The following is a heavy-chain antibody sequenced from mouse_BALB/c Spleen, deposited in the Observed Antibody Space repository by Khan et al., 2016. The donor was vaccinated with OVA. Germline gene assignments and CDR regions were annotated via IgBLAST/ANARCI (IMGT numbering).Heavy chain of an antibody. J-gene: IGHJ4*01. D-gene: IGHD3-3*01. V-gene: IGHV1-18*01. CDR3: ARDAGRY. CDR1: GYTFTEYT. Sequence: VRLQQSGPELVKPGASVKISCKTSGYTFTEYTLHWVKQSHGKSLEWIGVINPKNGVTSYNQKFKGKAKLTVDKSSSTAYMEFCSLTSEDSAVYYCARDAGRYWSQGTSGTVSS. CDR2: INPKNGVT.